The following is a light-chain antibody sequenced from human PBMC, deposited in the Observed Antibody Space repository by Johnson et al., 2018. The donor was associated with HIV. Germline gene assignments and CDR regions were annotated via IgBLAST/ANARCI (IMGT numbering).Light chain of an antibody. J-gene: IGLJ1*01. V-gene: IGLV1-51*02. CDR1: SSKIGNNY. Sequence: QLVLTQPPSVSAAPGQKVTISCSGSSSKIGNNYVSWYQQLPGTAPKLLIYENNKRPSGIPYRFSGSKSGTSATLDITGLQTGDEADYYCGTWDSSLSAGGVFGTGTKVTVL. CDR3: GTWDSSLSAGGV. CDR2: ENN.